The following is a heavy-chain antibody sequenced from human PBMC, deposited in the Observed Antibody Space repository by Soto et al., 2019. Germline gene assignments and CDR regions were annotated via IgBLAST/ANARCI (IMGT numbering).Heavy chain of an antibody. J-gene: IGHJ6*02. Sequence: GGSLRLSCAASGFTFSSYSMNWVRQAPGKGLEWVSSISSSSSYIYYADSVKGRFTISRDNAKNSLYLQMNSLRAEDTAVYYCATADACISTSCYRGPNYYYYYGMDVWGQGTTVTVSS. V-gene: IGHV3-21*01. CDR1: GFTFSSYS. D-gene: IGHD2-2*01. CDR2: ISSSSSYI. CDR3: ATADACISTSCYRGPNYYYYYGMDV.